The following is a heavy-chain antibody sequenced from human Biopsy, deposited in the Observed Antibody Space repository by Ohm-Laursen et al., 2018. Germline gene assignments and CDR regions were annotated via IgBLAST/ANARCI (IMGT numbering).Heavy chain of an antibody. CDR3: TRDRHYASGSYAGMDV. J-gene: IGHJ6*02. D-gene: IGHD3-10*01. Sequence: GASVKVSCKASGYSFTSYYIHWVRQAPGQGLEWMGIINPGGNSTAYTQNFQGRVTMTWDTSTSTAYMELRSLRSDDTAIYYCTRDRHYASGSYAGMDVWGQGTTVTVSS. CDR2: INPGGNST. CDR1: GYSFTSYY. V-gene: IGHV1-46*01.